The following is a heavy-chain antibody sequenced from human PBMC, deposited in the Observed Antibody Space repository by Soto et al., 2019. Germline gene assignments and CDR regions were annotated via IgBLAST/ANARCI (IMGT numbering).Heavy chain of an antibody. CDR2: IGSSTSYI. CDR3: ARVPDPTAGHAFDI. V-gene: IGHV3-21*01. CDR1: GFTFSRYN. Sequence: EVQLVESGGGLVKPGGSLRLSCAASGFTFSRYNMDWVRQAPGKGLEWVSSIGSSTSYIFYADSVRGRFTTSRDNAKNSLYLQTNSLRAEDTAVYYCARVPDPTAGHAFDIWGQGTMVSVSS. D-gene: IGHD6-25*01. J-gene: IGHJ3*02.